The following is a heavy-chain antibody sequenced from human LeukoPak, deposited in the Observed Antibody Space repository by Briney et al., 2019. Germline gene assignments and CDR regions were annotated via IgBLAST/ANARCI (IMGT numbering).Heavy chain of an antibody. CDR2: IKQDASEK. CDR1: GYTFRIYC. D-gene: IGHD1-14*01. J-gene: IGHJ4*02. CDR3: ARNQRRLDY. Sequence: GGSLRLSCAASGYTFRIYCISGVRQAPGEGLELVANIKQDASEKYYVDSVKGRFTISRDNAKNSLYLQVNSLRAEDTAVYYCARNQRRLDYWGQGTLVTVSS. V-gene: IGHV3-7*01.